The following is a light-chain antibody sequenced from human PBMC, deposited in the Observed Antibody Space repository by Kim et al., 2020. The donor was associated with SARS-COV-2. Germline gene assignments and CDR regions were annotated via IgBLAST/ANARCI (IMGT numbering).Light chain of an antibody. CDR1: QGIRKD. V-gene: IGKV1-17*01. Sequence: DIQMTQSPSSLSASIGDRVTITCRASQGIRKDLGWYQQKPGKAPKRLIFAASSLQSGVPSRFSGSGSGTEFTLTINSLQPEDVATYFCLQHNSYPYTFGQGTKLEI. J-gene: IGKJ2*01. CDR3: LQHNSYPYT. CDR2: AAS.